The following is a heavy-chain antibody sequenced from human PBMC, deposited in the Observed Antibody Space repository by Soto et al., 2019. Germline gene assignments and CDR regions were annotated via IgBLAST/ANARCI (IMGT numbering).Heavy chain of an antibody. CDR1: GGSISSSSYY. V-gene: IGHV4-39*01. D-gene: IGHD5-18*01. J-gene: IGHJ4*02. CDR3: ARTRGYSYGYGGINDY. Sequence: PSETLSLTCTVSGGSISSSSYYWGWIRQPPGKGLEWIGSIYYSGSTYYNPSLKSRVTISVDTSKNQFSLKLSSVTAADTAVYYCARTRGYSYGYGGINDYWGQGTLVTVSS. CDR2: IYYSGST.